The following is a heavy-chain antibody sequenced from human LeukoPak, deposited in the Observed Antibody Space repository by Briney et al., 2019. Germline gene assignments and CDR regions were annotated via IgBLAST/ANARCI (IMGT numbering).Heavy chain of an antibody. J-gene: IGHJ6*02. CDR1: GFTFSSYA. CDR3: AKDFTYFYDSSGRPYGMDV. D-gene: IGHD3-22*01. V-gene: IGHV3-23*01. Sequence: QSGGSLRLSCAASGFTFSSYAMSWVRQAPGKGLEWVSAISGSGGSTYYADSVKGRFTISRDTSKNTLYLQMNSLRAEDTAVYYCAKDFTYFYDSSGRPYGMDVWGQGTTVTVSS. CDR2: ISGSGGST.